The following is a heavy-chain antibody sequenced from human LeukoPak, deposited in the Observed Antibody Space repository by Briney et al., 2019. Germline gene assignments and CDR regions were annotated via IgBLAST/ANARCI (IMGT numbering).Heavy chain of an antibody. CDR2: IYYGGST. J-gene: IGHJ4*02. CDR1: GGSISSSSYY. Sequence: SETLSLTRTVSGGSISSSSYYWGWIRQPPGKGLEWIGSIYYGGSTYYNPSLKSRVTISVDTSKNQFSLKLSSVTAADTAVYYCARQDWNYRGDYWGQGTLVTVSS. V-gene: IGHV4-39*01. CDR3: ARQDWNYRGDY. D-gene: IGHD1-7*01.